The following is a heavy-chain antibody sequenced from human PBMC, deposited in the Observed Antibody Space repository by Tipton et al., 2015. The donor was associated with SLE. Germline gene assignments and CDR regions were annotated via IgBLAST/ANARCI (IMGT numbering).Heavy chain of an antibody. J-gene: IGHJ5*02. CDR1: GGSVSSSSTY. V-gene: IGHV4-39*07. CDR3: ARLHGYSYGLNWFDP. D-gene: IGHD5-18*01. CDR2: IYYTGTTT. Sequence: TLSLTCTVSGGSVSSSSTYWAWIRQPPGKGLAWIGSIYYTGTTTYYNSFLKSRVTMSVDTSKNQFSLRLTSVIAADTAVYYCARLHGYSYGLNWFDPWGQGTLISVSS.